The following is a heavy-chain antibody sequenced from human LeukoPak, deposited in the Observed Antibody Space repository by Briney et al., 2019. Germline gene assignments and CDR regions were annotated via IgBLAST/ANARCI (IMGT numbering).Heavy chain of an antibody. J-gene: IGHJ4*02. CDR3: ARDLTATVTTSFDY. CDR2: IWYDGSNK. CDR1: GFIFSSYG. Sequence: GGSLRLSWEASGFIFSSYGTHWVRQAPGKGLEWVAVIWYDGSNKYYADSVKGRFTISRDNSKNTLYLQMNSLRAEDTAVYYCARDLTATVTTSFDYWGQGTLVTVSS. V-gene: IGHV3-33*01. D-gene: IGHD4-17*01.